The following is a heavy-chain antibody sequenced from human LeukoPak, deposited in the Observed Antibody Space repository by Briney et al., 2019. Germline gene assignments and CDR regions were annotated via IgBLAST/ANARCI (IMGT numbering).Heavy chain of an antibody. CDR2: IKQDGSEK. CDR1: GFTFSSYA. Sequence: PGGSLRLSCAASGFTFSSYAMSWVRQAPGKGLEWVANIKQDGSEKYYVDSVKGRFTISRDNAKNSLYLQMNSLRAEDTAVYYCARVGGSPDYFDYWGQGTLVTVSS. CDR3: ARVGGSPDYFDY. J-gene: IGHJ4*02. V-gene: IGHV3-7*01. D-gene: IGHD1-26*01.